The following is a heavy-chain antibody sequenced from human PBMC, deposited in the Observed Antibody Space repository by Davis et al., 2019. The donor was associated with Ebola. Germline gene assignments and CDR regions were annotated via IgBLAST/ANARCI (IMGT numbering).Heavy chain of an antibody. J-gene: IGHJ4*02. CDR3: ARTSGQWLTFVDIDY. CDR1: GASISTYY. D-gene: IGHD6-19*01. Sequence: SETLSLTCTVSGASISTYYWSWVRQPPGKRLEWLGYMFHNGAADYNPSFTIRVTISVDTSKNQFSLKLSSVTTADTAVYYCARTSGQWLTFVDIDYWGQGTRVTVSS. V-gene: IGHV4-59*01. CDR2: MFHNGAA.